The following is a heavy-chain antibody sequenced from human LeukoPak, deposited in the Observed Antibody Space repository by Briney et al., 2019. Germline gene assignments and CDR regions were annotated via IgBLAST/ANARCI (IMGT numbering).Heavy chain of an antibody. J-gene: IGHJ4*02. V-gene: IGHV4-39*07. D-gene: IGHD1-26*01. CDR2: IYYSGTT. CDR3: ARCLWAWEVMFDY. CDR1: GGSISSSRYY. Sequence: SETLSLTCTVSGGSISSSRYYWGWIRQPPGKGLKWIGSIYYSGTTYYNPSLKSRVTISVDTSKNQFSLKLSSVTAADTAVYFCARCLWAWEVMFDYWGQGILVTVSS.